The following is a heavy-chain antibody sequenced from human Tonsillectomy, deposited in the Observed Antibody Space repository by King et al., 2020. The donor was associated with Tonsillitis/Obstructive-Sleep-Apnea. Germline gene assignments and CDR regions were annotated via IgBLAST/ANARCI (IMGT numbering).Heavy chain of an antibody. CDR1: GGSISSYY. V-gene: IGHV4-59*01. Sequence: QLQESGPGLVKPSETLSLTCTVSGGSISSYYWSWIRQPPGKGLEWIGYIYYSGSTNYNPSLKSRVTISVDTSKNQFSLKLSSVTAADTAVYYCAREGGEFIWGQGTLVTVSS. CDR3: AREGGEFI. CDR2: IYYSGST. J-gene: IGHJ4*02. D-gene: IGHD3-16*01.